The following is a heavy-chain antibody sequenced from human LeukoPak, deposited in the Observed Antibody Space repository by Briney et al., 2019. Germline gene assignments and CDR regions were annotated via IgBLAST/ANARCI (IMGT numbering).Heavy chain of an antibody. D-gene: IGHD2-15*01. Sequence: GGSLRLSCTASRFTFSDYWMHWVRHAPGKGLVWVSRINSDASRPSYADSVKGRFTISRDNAKNILYLQMNSLRVEDTALYYFARETREAGSGDHQTDSFDVWGQGTMVSVSS. J-gene: IGHJ3*01. CDR3: ARETREAGSGDHQTDSFDV. CDR1: RFTFSDYW. V-gene: IGHV3-74*01. CDR2: INSDASRP.